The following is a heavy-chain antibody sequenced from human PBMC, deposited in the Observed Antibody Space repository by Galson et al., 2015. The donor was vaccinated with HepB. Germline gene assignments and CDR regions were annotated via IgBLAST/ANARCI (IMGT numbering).Heavy chain of an antibody. CDR1: GGSISSYY. Sequence: ETLSLTCTVSGGSISSYYWSWIRQPPGKGLEWIGYIYYSGSTNYNPSLKSRVTISVDTSKNQFSLKLSSVTAADTAVYYCARAFSSWYQDGAFDIWGQGTMVTVSS. V-gene: IGHV4-59*01. D-gene: IGHD6-13*01. J-gene: IGHJ3*02. CDR2: IYYSGST. CDR3: ARAFSSWYQDGAFDI.